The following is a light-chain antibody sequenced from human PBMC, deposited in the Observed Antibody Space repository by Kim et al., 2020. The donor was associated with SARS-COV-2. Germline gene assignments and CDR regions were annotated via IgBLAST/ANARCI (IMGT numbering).Light chain of an antibody. J-gene: IGLJ2*01. CDR3: SSYTSTSTHV. CDR2: DVS. Sequence: GQSINISCAGTSNDIGAYNFVSWYRQYPGKAPKLSIFDVSDRPSGISNRFSGSKAGNTASLTISGLQAEDEADYYCSSYTSTSTHVFGGGTQLTVL. V-gene: IGLV2-14*03. CDR1: SNDIGAYNF.